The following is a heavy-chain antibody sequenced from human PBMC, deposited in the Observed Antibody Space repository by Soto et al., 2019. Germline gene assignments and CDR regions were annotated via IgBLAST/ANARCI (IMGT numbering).Heavy chain of an antibody. V-gene: IGHV4-34*01. CDR3: ARGGPYYYDSSGYYHTTGPNRRFDY. CDR1: GGSFSGYY. CDR2: INHSGST. Sequence: QVQLQQWGAGLLKPSETLSLTCAVYGGSFSGYYWSWIRQPPGKGLEWIGEINHSGSTNYNPSLKSRVTISVDTSKNQFSLKLSSVTAADTAVYYCARGGPYYYDSSGYYHTTGPNRRFDYWGQGTLVTVSS. D-gene: IGHD3-22*01. J-gene: IGHJ4*02.